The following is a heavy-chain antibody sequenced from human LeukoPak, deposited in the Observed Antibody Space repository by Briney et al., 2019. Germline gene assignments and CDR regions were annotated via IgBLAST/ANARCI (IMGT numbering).Heavy chain of an antibody. CDR1: GYVFKKYW. V-gene: IGHV5-51*01. Sequence: GESLKISCEASGYVFKKYWIAWVRQMPEKGQGWMGIIYPNDSDTRYNPSFQGQVTISADTSTNTAYLQWNSLKASDTAMYYCAKQSIYYYGMDVWGQGTTVTVSS. CDR2: IYPNDSDT. J-gene: IGHJ6*02. CDR3: AKQSIYYYGMDV.